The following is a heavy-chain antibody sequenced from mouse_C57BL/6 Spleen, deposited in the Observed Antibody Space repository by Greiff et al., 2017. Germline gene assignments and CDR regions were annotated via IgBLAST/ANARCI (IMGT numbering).Heavy chain of an antibody. CDR2: ISSGSSTI. Sequence: EVQLQQSGGGLVKPGGSLKLSCAASGFTFSDYGMHWVRQAPEKGLEWVAYISSGSSTIYYADTVKGRFTISRDNAKNTLFLQMTSLRSEDTAMYYCARYYYGSSYFDYWGQGTTLTVSS. D-gene: IGHD1-1*01. J-gene: IGHJ2*01. CDR1: GFTFSDYG. CDR3: ARYYYGSSYFDY. V-gene: IGHV5-17*01.